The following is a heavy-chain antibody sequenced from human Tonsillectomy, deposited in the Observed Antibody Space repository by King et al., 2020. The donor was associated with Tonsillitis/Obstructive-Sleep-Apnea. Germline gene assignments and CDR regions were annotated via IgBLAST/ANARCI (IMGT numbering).Heavy chain of an antibody. V-gene: IGHV3-21*01. J-gene: IGHJ3*02. CDR3: AKNSRPLTPIQXDPFDI. Sequence: VQLVESGGGLVKPGGSLRLSCAASGFTFSSYSMNWVRQAPGKGLEWVSSITSSSSYIFYADSVKGRFTISRDNAKNSLYLQMNSLRAEDTAVYYCAKNSRPLTPIQXDPFDIWGQGTMVTVSS. D-gene: IGHD1-1*01. CDR2: ITSSSSYI. CDR1: GFTFSSYS.